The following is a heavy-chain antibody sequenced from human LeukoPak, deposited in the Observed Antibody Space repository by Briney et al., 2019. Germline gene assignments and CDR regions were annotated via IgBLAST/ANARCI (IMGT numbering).Heavy chain of an antibody. CDR3: ARDSDSSGYYQYYFDY. Sequence: ASVKVSCKASGYTLTSYGIIWVRQAPGQGLEWMGWINPNSGGTNYAQKFQGRVTMTRDTSISTAYMELSRLRSDDTAVYYCARDSDSSGYYQYYFDYWGQGTLVTVSS. D-gene: IGHD3-22*01. V-gene: IGHV1-2*02. CDR2: INPNSGGT. J-gene: IGHJ4*02. CDR1: GYTLTSYG.